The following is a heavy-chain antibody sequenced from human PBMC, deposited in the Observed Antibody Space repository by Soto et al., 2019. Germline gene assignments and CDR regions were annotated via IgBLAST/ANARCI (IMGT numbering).Heavy chain of an antibody. J-gene: IGHJ6*02. CDR2: INHSGST. V-gene: IGHV4-34*01. Sequence: SETLSLTCAVCGGSFSGYYWSWIRQPPGKGLEWIGEINHSGSTNYNPSLKSRVTISVDTSKNQFSLKLSSVTAADTAVYYCARGTLVRGVIHYGMDVWGQGTTVTVSS. CDR1: GGSFSGYY. CDR3: ARGTLVRGVIHYGMDV. D-gene: IGHD3-10*01.